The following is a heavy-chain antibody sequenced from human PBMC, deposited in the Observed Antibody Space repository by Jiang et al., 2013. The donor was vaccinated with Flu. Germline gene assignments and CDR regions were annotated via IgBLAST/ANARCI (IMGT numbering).Heavy chain of an antibody. D-gene: IGHD4-23*01. CDR1: GYSFTSYW. J-gene: IGHJ6*04. CDR3: ARQGLETRSYGGQGGMDV. CDR2: IYPGDSDT. V-gene: IGHV5-51*01. Sequence: GAEVKKPGESLKISCKGSGYSFTSYWIGWVRQMPGKGLEWMGIIYPGDSDTRYSPSFQGQVTISADKSISTAYLQWSSLKASDTAMYYCARQGLETRSYGGQGGMDVWGKGTTVTVSS.